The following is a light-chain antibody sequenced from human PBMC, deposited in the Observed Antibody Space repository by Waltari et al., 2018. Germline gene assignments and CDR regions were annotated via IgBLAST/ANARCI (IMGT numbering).Light chain of an antibody. Sequence: ELVLTQSPATPSLSPGERATLSCRASQSVSSYLAWYQQKPGQAPRLLIYDASNRATGIPARFSGSGSGTDFTLTISSLEPEDFAVYYCQQRSNWPRITFGPGTKVDIK. CDR2: DAS. J-gene: IGKJ3*01. CDR3: QQRSNWPRIT. V-gene: IGKV3-11*01. CDR1: QSVSSY.